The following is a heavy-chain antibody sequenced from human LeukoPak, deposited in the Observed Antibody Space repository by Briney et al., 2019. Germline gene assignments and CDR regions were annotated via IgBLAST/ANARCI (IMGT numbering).Heavy chain of an antibody. J-gene: IGHJ5*02. D-gene: IGHD1-26*01. CDR2: IYTSGST. V-gene: IGHV4-4*07. Sequence: SETLSLTCTVSGGSLSSYYWSWIRQPAGKGLEWIGRIYTSGSTNYNPSLKSRVTMPVDTSKNQFSLKLSSVTAADTAVYYCASEGYLNWFDPWGQGTLVTVSS. CDR3: ASEGYLNWFDP. CDR1: GGSLSSYY.